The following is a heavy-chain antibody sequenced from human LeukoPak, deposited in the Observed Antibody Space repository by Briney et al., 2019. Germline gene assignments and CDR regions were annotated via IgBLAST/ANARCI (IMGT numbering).Heavy chain of an antibody. Sequence: GGSLRLSCAASGFTFSSYAMSWVRQVPGKGLEWVSAIRDSGSSTHYADSVKGRFTTSRDNSKNTLFLQMNSLRAEDAAIYYCAKYGPQDSGSSHFDYWGQGALVTVSS. CDR1: GFTFSSYA. CDR3: AKYGPQDSGSSHFDY. CDR2: IRDSGSST. J-gene: IGHJ4*02. D-gene: IGHD1-26*01. V-gene: IGHV3-23*01.